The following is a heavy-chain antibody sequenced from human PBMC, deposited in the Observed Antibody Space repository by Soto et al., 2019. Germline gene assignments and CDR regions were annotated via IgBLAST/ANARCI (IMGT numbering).Heavy chain of an antibody. CDR2: ISVYNGNT. CDR1: GYNFANYV. J-gene: IGHJ4*02. CDR3: ARGPMRFFRKVQLFYHDY. D-gene: IGHD1-1*01. V-gene: IGHV1-18*01. Sequence: GASVKVSCKTSGYNFANYVIGWVRQAPGQGLEWMGWISVYNGNTSYTQQLQGRVSMTTDTTTNTVYMELRSLKSDDTAVYHCARGPMRFFRKVQLFYHDYWGQGTLVTVSS.